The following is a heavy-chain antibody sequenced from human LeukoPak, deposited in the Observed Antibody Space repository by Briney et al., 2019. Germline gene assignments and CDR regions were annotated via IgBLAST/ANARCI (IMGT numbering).Heavy chain of an antibody. J-gene: IGHJ4*02. D-gene: IGHD1-26*01. CDR2: ISASAAMT. CDR3: AKDRSIGTYYTFDH. CDR1: GFTFSSYG. V-gene: IGHV3-23*01. Sequence: GGTLRLSCAASGFTFSSYGMSWVRQAPGKGLEWVSSISASAAMTYYADSVKGRFTVSRDNSNNRLYLQMSGLTAADTAVYYCAKDRSIGTYYTFDHWGQGTLVTVSS.